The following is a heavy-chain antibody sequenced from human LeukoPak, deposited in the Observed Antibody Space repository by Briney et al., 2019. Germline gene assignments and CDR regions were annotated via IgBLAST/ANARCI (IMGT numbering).Heavy chain of an antibody. CDR2: IKQDGSEI. CDR1: GFTFSRYA. J-gene: IGHJ2*01. Sequence: GRSLRLSCAASGFTFSRYAMHWVRQAPGKGLAWVANIKQDGSEIYSVDSVKGRFTIARDNAKNSLYLQMNSLRVDDTAVYYCARVSSGHRMWYFDLWGRGTLVTVSS. D-gene: IGHD6-19*01. V-gene: IGHV3-7*05. CDR3: ARVSSGHRMWYFDL.